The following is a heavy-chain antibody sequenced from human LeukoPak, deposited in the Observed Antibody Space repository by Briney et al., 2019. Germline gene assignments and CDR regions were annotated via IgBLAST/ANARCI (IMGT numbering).Heavy chain of an antibody. CDR3: AREYSDILTGYYRGELYWYFDL. Sequence: GSLRLSCAASGFTFSSYAMSWIRQPAGKGLEWIGRIYTSGSTNYNPSLKSRVTMSVDTSKNQFSLKLSSVTAADTAVYYCAREYSDILTGYYRGELYWYFDLWGRGTLVTVSS. J-gene: IGHJ2*01. D-gene: IGHD3-9*01. CDR2: IYTSGST. CDR1: GFTFSSYA. V-gene: IGHV4-4*07.